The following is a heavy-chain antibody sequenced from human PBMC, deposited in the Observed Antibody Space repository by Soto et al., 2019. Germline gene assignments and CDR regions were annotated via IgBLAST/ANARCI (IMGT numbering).Heavy chain of an antibody. CDR1: GFIFDDYA. Sequence: EVQLVESGGGLAQPGRSLRLSCAASGFIFDDYAMYWVRQAPGKGLEWVSGISWQSGSIRYADSVKGRFTISRDNAKNSLYLQMNRLRVEDTALYYCAKDMFSSSSAATFDYWGQGILVTVSS. V-gene: IGHV3-9*01. J-gene: IGHJ4*02. D-gene: IGHD6-6*01. CDR3: AKDMFSSSSAATFDY. CDR2: ISWQSGSI.